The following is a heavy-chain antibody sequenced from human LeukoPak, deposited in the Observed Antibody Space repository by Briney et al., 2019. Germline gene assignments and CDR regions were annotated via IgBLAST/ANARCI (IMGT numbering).Heavy chain of an antibody. J-gene: IGHJ2*01. CDR3: ASLGGGYYDSSGYQHPVDWYFDL. V-gene: IGHV3-53*01. CDR2: IYSGGST. D-gene: IGHD3-22*01. Sequence: GGSLRLSCAASGFTVSSNYMSWVRQAPGKGLEWVSVIYSGGSTYYADSVKGRFTISRDNSKNTLYLQMNSLRAEDTAVYYCASLGGGYYDSSGYQHPVDWYFDLWGRGTLVTVSS. CDR1: GFTVSSNY.